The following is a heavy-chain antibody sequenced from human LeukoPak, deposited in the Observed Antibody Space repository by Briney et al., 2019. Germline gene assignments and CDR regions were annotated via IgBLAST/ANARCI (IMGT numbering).Heavy chain of an antibody. CDR1: GFTFSSYE. CDR3: ARDSLVRGVITRFDY. CDR2: ISSSGSTI. Sequence: PGGSLRLSCAASGFTFSSYEMNWVRQAPGKGLEWVSYISSSGSTIYYADSVKGRFTISRDNAKNSLYLQMNSLRAEDTAVYYCARDSLVRGVITRFDYWAREPWSPSPQ. J-gene: IGHJ4*02. D-gene: IGHD3-10*01. V-gene: IGHV3-48*03.